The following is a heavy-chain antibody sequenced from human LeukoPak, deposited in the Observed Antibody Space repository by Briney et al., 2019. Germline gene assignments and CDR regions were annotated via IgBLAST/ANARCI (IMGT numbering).Heavy chain of an antibody. CDR1: GGSISSYY. Sequence: SETLSLTCTVSGGSISSYYWSWLRQPPGKGLEWIGYIYYSGSTNYNPSLKSRVTISVDTSKNQFSLTLSSVTAADTAVYYCARVNYDSSGYFFDYWGQGTLVTVSS. CDR2: IYYSGST. J-gene: IGHJ4*02. V-gene: IGHV4-59*01. CDR3: ARVNYDSSGYFFDY. D-gene: IGHD3-22*01.